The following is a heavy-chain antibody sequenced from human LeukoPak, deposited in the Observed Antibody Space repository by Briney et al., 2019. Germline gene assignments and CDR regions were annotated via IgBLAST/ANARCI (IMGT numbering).Heavy chain of an antibody. D-gene: IGHD6-19*01. V-gene: IGHV3-66*01. J-gene: IGHJ3*02. CDR3: ARAQYSSGWYGAFDI. Sequence: QPGGSLRLSCAASGFTVSSNYMSWVRQAPGKGLEWVSVIYSGGSTYYADSVKGRFIISRDNSKNTLYLQMNSLRAEDTAVYYCARAQYSSGWYGAFDIWGQGTMVTVSS. CDR2: IYSGGST. CDR1: GFTVSSNY.